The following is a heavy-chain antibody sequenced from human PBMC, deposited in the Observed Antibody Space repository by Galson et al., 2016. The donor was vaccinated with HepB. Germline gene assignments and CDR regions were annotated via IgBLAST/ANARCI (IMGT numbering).Heavy chain of an antibody. CDR1: GFTFTTYA. Sequence: SLRLSCAASGFTFTTYAMSWVRQAPGKGLEWVSSSSGSGDGTYYADSVKGRFTISRDSSENTLYLQMNSLTAEDTAVYYCAQKWLRFDSWGQGTLVTVSS. D-gene: IGHD5-12*01. CDR3: AQKWLRFDS. J-gene: IGHJ5*01. CDR2: SSGSGDGT. V-gene: IGHV3-23*01.